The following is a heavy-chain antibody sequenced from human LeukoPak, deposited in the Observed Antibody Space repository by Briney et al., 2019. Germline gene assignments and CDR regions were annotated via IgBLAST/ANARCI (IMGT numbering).Heavy chain of an antibody. J-gene: IGHJ4*02. CDR1: GYTFTGYY. D-gene: IGHD3-3*01. V-gene: IGHV1-2*02. CDR2: FNPNSGGT. Sequence: ASVKVSCKASGYTFTGYYMHWVRQSPGQVLECMGWFNPNSGGTNYAQKFQGRVTMTRDTSISTAYMELSRLRSDDTAVYYCARGPPDYDFWSGYRLFAYWGQGTLVTVSS. CDR3: ARGPPDYDFWSGYRLFAY.